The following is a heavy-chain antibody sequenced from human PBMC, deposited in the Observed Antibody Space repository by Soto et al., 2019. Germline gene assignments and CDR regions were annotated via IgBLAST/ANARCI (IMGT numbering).Heavy chain of an antibody. D-gene: IGHD2-15*01. CDR2: ISWNSGSI. CDR3: AKYRQPGYCSGGSCYSPNWYFDL. CDR1: GFTFDDYA. V-gene: IGHV3-9*01. Sequence: EVQLVESGGGLVQPGRSLRLSCAASGFTFDDYAMHWVRQAPGKGLEWVSGISWNSGSIGYADSVKGRFTISRDNAKNSLYLQMNSLRAEDTALSYCAKYRQPGYCSGGSCYSPNWYFDLWGRGTLVTVSS. J-gene: IGHJ2*01.